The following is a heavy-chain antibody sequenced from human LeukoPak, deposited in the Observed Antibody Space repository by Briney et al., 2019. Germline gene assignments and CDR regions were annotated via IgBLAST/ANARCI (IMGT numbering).Heavy chain of an antibody. CDR2: IWYDVSSK. J-gene: IGHJ3*02. D-gene: IGHD3-9*01. V-gene: IGHV3-33*06. CDR3: AKEEDYDILAYDAFDI. Sequence: GGSLRLSCAASGFTFSSYGMHWVRQAPGKGLEWVADIWYDVSSKYYADSVKGRFTISRDNSKNTLYLQMNSLRAENTAVYYCAKEEDYDILAYDAFDIWGQGTMVTVSS. CDR1: GFTFSSYG.